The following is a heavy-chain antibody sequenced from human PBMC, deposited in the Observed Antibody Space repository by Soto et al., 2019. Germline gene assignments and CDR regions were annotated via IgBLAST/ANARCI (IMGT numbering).Heavy chain of an antibody. Sequence: EVQLVDSGGGLVKPGGSLRLSCEASGFSFSNAWMNWVRQAPGKGLEWVGRIKTRDAGERTNYADPVQGRFTISRDDSKTTLYLQMTSLKTEATAVYYCTTGSVEGFWGQGTTVTVSS. CDR1: GFSFSNAW. CDR2: IKTRDAGERT. D-gene: IGHD2-15*01. V-gene: IGHV3-15*07. CDR3: TTGSVEGF. J-gene: IGHJ6*02.